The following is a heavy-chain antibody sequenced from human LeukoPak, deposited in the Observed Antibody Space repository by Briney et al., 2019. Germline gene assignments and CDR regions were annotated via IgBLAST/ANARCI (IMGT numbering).Heavy chain of an antibody. CDR1: ADSTSMAGDA. CDR2: IYLSGTT. V-gene: IGHV4-30-2*01. J-gene: IGHJ4*02. CDR3: AREGGPYRPLDY. Sequence: SPTLSPARALAADSTSMAGDAWNWLRQPPGKGLEWNGNIYLSGTTYNNPSLRGRVTISADRSKNQCSLKLSSVDAADTAVYYCAREGGPYRPLDYSGQGNLVTVAS.